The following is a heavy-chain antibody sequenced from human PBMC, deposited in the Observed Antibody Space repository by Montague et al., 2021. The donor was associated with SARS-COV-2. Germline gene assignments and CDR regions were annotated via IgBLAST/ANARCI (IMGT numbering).Heavy chain of an antibody. CDR3: ARYYERSLDF. CDR2: IINNGKT. J-gene: IGHJ6*02. Sequence: SETLSLTCTVSGDSITDYDWSWIRQPPGKGLEWIVNIINNGKTNYNPSLRSRVITSVDTSKSQFSLKVTSVTAADTAVYYCARYYERSLDFWSQGTTVTVSS. V-gene: IGHV4-59*08. CDR1: GDSITDYD. D-gene: IGHD3-22*01.